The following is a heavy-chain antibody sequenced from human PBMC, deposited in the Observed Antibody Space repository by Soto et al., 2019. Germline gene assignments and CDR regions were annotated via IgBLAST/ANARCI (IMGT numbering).Heavy chain of an antibody. Sequence: GGSLRLSCAASGFTFSSYAMSWVRQAPGKGLEWVSAISGSGGSTYYADSVKGRFTISRDNSKNTLYLQMNSLRAEDTAVYYCANEFPSPMGRETGDAFDIWGQGTMVTVSS. CDR1: GFTFSSYA. D-gene: IGHD1-26*01. J-gene: IGHJ3*02. CDR3: ANEFPSPMGRETGDAFDI. V-gene: IGHV3-23*01. CDR2: ISGSGGST.